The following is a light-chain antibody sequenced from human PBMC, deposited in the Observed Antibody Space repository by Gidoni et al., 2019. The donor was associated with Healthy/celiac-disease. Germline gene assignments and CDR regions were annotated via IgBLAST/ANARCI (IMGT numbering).Light chain of an antibody. CDR2: KAS. J-gene: IGKJ2*01. CDR1: QSVSSW. Sequence: DIQMTQSPSTLSASVGDRVTITCRASQSVSSWLAWYQQKPEKAPKLLIYKASSLESGVPSRFSGSGSGTEFTLTISSLQPDDFATYYCQQYNSYSQYTFGQGTKLEIK. V-gene: IGKV1-5*03. CDR3: QQYNSYSQYT.